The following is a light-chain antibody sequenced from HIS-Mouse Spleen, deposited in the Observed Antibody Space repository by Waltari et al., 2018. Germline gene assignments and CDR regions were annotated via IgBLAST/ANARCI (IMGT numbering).Light chain of an antibody. CDR1: QSVSSN. CDR3: QQYNNWPPYT. J-gene: IGKJ2*01. Sequence: EIVMTQSPATLSVCPGERATLSCRASQSVSSNLAWYQQKPGQAPRLLIYGASTRATGIPARFSGSGSGTEFTLTISSLQSEDFAVYYCQQYNNWPPYTFGQGT. V-gene: IGKV3-15*01. CDR2: GAS.